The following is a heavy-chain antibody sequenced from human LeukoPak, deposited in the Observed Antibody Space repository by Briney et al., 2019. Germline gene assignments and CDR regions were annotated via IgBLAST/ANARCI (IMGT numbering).Heavy chain of an antibody. V-gene: IGHV3-64*01. D-gene: IGHD4-11*01. CDR1: GFSFSSHA. J-gene: IGHJ6*02. Sequence: GSPRLSCAASGFSFSSHAMHWIRQAPGKGLEYVSAITSNGVDTYYANSVKGRFTISRDDSKNTLYLQMGSLRDEDMGVYYCARRVATTDYLGMDVWGQGTTVTVSS. CDR2: ITSNGVDT. CDR3: ARRVATTDYLGMDV.